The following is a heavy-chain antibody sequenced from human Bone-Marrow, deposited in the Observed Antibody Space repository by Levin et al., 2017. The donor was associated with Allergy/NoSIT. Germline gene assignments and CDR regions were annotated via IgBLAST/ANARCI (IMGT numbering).Heavy chain of an antibody. Sequence: PGESLKISCASSGFTFSSYWMHWVRQGPGKGLVWVSRINTDGSTTAYADSLEGRFSISRDNAKDTVYLQMNSLRAEDTAVYYCARGVYGPSVGNEHWGQGTLVTVSS. CDR1: GFTFSSYW. CDR3: ARGVYGPSVGNEH. V-gene: IGHV3-74*01. D-gene: IGHD1-26*01. CDR2: INTDGSTT. J-gene: IGHJ1*01.